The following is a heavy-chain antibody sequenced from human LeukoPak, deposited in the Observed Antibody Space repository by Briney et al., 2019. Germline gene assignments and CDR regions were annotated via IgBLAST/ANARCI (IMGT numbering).Heavy chain of an antibody. J-gene: IGHJ4*02. Sequence: SETLSHTCAVYGGSFSGYYWSWIRQPPGKGLEWIGEINHSGSTNYNPSLKSRVTISVDTSKNQFSLKLTSVTAADTAVYYCARGRSSSWYIHEVGTGPRPQYYFDYWGQGTLVTVSS. D-gene: IGHD6-13*01. CDR1: GGSFSGYY. CDR3: ARGRSSSWYIHEVGTGPRPQYYFDY. CDR2: INHSGST. V-gene: IGHV4-34*01.